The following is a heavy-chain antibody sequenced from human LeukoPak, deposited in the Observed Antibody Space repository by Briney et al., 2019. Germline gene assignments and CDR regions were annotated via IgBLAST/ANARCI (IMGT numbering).Heavy chain of an antibody. Sequence: GGSLRLSCAASGFTFSSYGMHWVRQAPGKGLEWVAFIRYDGSNKYYADSVKGRFTISRDNSKNTLYLQMNSLRAEDTAVYYCARGFYYYGSGSPSGYWGQGTLVTVSS. V-gene: IGHV3-30*02. J-gene: IGHJ4*02. CDR2: IRYDGSNK. CDR3: ARGFYYYGSGSPSGY. D-gene: IGHD3-10*01. CDR1: GFTFSSYG.